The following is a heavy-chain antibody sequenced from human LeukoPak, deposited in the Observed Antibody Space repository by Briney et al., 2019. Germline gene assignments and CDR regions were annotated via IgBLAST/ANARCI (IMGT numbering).Heavy chain of an antibody. CDR2: INPNSGGT. V-gene: IGHV1-2*02. CDR3: ARDRGPVDSSSWYTDY. CDR1: GYTFTGYY. D-gene: IGHD6-13*01. J-gene: IGHJ4*02. Sequence: ASVKVSCKASGYTFTGYYMHWVRQAPGQGLEWMEWINPNSGGTNYAQKFQGRVTMTRDTSISTAYMELSRLRSDDTAVYYCARDRGPVDSSSWYTDYWGQGTLVTVSS.